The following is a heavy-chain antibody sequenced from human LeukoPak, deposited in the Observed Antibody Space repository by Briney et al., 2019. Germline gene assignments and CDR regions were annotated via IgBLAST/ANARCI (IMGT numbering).Heavy chain of an antibody. CDR2: IYYSGST. CDR1: GGSIRSGSHY. D-gene: IGHD3-22*01. V-gene: IGHV4-39*02. CDR3: AKRDDSGGDLVDL. Sequence: SETLSLTCSVSGGSIRSGSHYWAWIRQPPGKGLEWIGSIYYSGSTYYNPSLENRVTISIDTSKNHFSLKLSSLSAADTSVYYCAKRDDSGGDLVDLWGQGTLVTVS. J-gene: IGHJ4*02.